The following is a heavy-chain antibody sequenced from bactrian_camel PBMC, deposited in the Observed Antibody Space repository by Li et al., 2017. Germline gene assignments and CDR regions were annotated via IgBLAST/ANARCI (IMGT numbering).Heavy chain of an antibody. Sequence: HVQLVESGGGSVQPGGSLRLSCVVSPDYIIRTKCMGWFRQAPGKTREGIAAIESDGSTSVAAAVKGRFTISRDSSKNTMYLQMDSLKPEDTAKYYCATEALARGSPYVTVKASWTCTFGYWAQGTQVTVS. D-gene: IGHD3*01. V-gene: IGHV3S53*01. J-gene: IGHJ6*01. CDR2: IESDGST. CDR3: ATEALARGSPYVTVKASWTCTFGY. CDR1: PDYIIRTKC.